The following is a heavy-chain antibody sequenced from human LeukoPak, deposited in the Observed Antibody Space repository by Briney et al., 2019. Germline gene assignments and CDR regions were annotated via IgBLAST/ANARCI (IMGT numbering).Heavy chain of an antibody. CDR3: ARGAAAAGTYYYYGMDV. D-gene: IGHD6-13*01. CDR2: IFLILGIA. CDR1: GGTFSSNA. J-gene: IGHJ6*02. Sequence: GASVKVSCKASGGTFSSNAISWVCQAPGQGLEWMGRIFLILGIANYAKKFQGRVTITADKSTSTAYMELSSLRSGDTAVYYCARGAAAAGTYYYYGMDVWGQGTTVTVSS. V-gene: IGHV1-69*04.